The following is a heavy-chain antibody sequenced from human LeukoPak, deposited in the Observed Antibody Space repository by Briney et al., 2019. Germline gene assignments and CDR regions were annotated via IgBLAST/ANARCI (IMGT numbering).Heavy chain of an antibody. CDR3: ARVSGAAAGSEPVFDY. D-gene: IGHD6-13*01. J-gene: IGHJ4*02. CDR1: GYTFTSYY. Sequence: GASVKVSCXASGYTFTSYYMHWVRLAPGQGLEWMGIINPSGGSTSYAQKFQGRVTMTRDTSTSTVYMELCSLRSEDTAVYYCARVSGAAAGSEPVFDYWGQGTLVTVSS. V-gene: IGHV1-46*01. CDR2: INPSGGST.